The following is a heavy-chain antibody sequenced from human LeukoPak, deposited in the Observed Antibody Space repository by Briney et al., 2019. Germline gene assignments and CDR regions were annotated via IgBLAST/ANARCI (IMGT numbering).Heavy chain of an antibody. J-gene: IGHJ5*02. D-gene: IGHD3-3*01. V-gene: IGHV3-72*01. Sequence: GGSLRLSCAASGFIFSDHNMDWVRQAPGKGLEWVGRIRNKANSYIIEDAASVRGRFTISRDDSKNSLFLQMNGLRAEDTAVYYCARDAGWSPDPWGQGTLVTVSS. CDR3: ARDAGWSPDP. CDR2: IRNKANSYII. CDR1: GFIFSDHN.